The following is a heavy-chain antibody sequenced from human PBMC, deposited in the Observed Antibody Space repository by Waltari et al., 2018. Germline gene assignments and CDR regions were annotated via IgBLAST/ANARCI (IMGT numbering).Heavy chain of an antibody. CDR1: GGSISSSSYY. V-gene: IGHV3-23*01. J-gene: IGHJ3*02. Sequence: LQLQESGPGLVKPSETLSLTCTVSGGSISSSSYYWGWIRQPPGKGLEWVSAISGSGGSTYYADSVKGRFTISRDNSKNTLYLQMNSLRAEDTAVYYCATSDSGSYSDAFDIWGQGTMVTVSS. CDR2: ISGSGGST. D-gene: IGHD1-26*01. CDR3: ATSDSGSYSDAFDI.